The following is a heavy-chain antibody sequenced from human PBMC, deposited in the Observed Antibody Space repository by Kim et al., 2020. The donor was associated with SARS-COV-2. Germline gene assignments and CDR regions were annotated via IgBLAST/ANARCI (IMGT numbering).Heavy chain of an antibody. D-gene: IGHD2-15*01. J-gene: IGHJ4*02. CDR3: ARIRRGGSPVDY. Sequence: SYNPSLKSRVTISVDTSKNQFSLKLSSVTAADTAVYYCARIRRGGSPVDYWGQGTLVTVSS. V-gene: IGHV4-31*02.